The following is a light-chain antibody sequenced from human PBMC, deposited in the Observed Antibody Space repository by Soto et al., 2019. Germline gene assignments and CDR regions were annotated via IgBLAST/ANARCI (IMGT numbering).Light chain of an antibody. V-gene: IGKV2-28*01. Sequence: DIVMTQSPLSLPVTPGEPASISCRSSQSLLQTNGYTYLDWYLQKPGQSPQLLIYLTSIRASGVPDRFSGSGSGTEFTLKIIKVEAEDVGVYYCMQSLQTPPWTFGPGTKVEFK. CDR3: MQSLQTPPWT. CDR2: LTS. J-gene: IGKJ1*01. CDR1: QSLLQTNGYTY.